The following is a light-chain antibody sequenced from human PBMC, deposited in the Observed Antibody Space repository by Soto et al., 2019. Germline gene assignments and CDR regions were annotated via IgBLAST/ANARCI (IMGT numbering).Light chain of an antibody. V-gene: IGKV4-1*01. CDR3: QQYYSTPWT. J-gene: IGKJ1*01. Sequence: DIVMTQSPDSLAVSXXERXTXNCXXXQXXXXXXXXXXYLAWYQQKPGQPPKLLIYWASTRESGVPDRFSGSGSGTDFTLTISSLQAEDVAVYYCQQYYSTPWTFGQGTKVEIK. CDR1: QXXXXXXXXXXY. CDR2: WAS.